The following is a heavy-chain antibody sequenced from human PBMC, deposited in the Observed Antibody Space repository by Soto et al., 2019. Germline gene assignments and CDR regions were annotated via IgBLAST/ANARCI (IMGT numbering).Heavy chain of an antibody. D-gene: IGHD2-2*01. CDR2: IYTDGSRA. J-gene: IGHJ4*02. V-gene: IGHV3-74*01. Sequence: GGSLRLSCEASGFSFSSHWMHWVRQAPGKGLVWVSRIYTDGSRADYADSVKGRFTISRDNAKNTAYLQVNGLGAEDTAVYYCARGARKYYYFDYWGQGTLVTVSS. CDR1: GFSFSSHW. CDR3: ARGARKYYYFDY.